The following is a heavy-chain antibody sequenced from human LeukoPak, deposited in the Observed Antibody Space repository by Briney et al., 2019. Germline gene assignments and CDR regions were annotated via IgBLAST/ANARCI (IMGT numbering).Heavy chain of an antibody. V-gene: IGHV1-69*13. CDR2: IIPIFGTA. CDR3: ARSMAVYNWNPYGMDV. J-gene: IGHJ6*02. D-gene: IGHD1-20*01. Sequence: GASVKVSCKASGGTFSSYAISWVRQAPGQGLEWMGGIIPIFGTANYAQKFQGRVTITADESTSTAYMELSSLRSGDTAVYYCARSMAVYNWNPYGMDVWGQGTTVTVSS. CDR1: GGTFSSYA.